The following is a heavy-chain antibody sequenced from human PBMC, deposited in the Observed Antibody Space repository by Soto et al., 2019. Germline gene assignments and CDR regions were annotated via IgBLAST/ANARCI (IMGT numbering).Heavy chain of an antibody. CDR1: GGSFSGYY. CDR3: ARGRPAGGNAARSFSWFDP. J-gene: IGHJ5*02. CDR2: INHSGST. D-gene: IGHD6-6*01. V-gene: IGHV4-34*01. Sequence: PSETLSLTCAVYGGSFSGYYWSWIRQPPGKGLEWIGEINHSGSTNYNPSLKSRVTISVDTSKNQFSLKLSSVTAADTAVYYCARGRPAGGNAARSFSWFDPWGQGTLVTVSS.